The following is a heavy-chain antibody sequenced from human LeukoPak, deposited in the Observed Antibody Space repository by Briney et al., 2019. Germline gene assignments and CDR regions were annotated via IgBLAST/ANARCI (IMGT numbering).Heavy chain of an antibody. CDR2: IYYSGST. V-gene: IGHV4-59*01. CDR3: ARAFTRFLEWLPANWFDP. CDR1: GGSISSYY. D-gene: IGHD3-3*01. J-gene: IGHJ5*02. Sequence: SSETLSLTCTVSGGSISSYYWSWIRQPPGKGLEWIGYIYYSGSTNYNPSLKSRVTISADTSKKQFSLKLRSVTAADTAVYYCARAFTRFLEWLPANWFDPWGQGTLATVSS.